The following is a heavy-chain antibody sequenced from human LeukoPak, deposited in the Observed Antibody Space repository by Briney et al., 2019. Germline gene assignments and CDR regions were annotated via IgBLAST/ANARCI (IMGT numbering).Heavy chain of an antibody. D-gene: IGHD1-26*01. V-gene: IGHV4-30-4*08. Sequence: SQTLSLTCTVSGGSISSGDYYWSWIPQPPGKGLEWIGYIYYSGSTNYNPSLKSRVAISVDPSKNQFSLKLSSVTAADTAVYYCARFRRGHGTYWFDPWGQGTLVTVSS. CDR3: ARFRRGHGTYWFDP. CDR1: GGSISSGDYY. J-gene: IGHJ5*02. CDR2: IYYSGST.